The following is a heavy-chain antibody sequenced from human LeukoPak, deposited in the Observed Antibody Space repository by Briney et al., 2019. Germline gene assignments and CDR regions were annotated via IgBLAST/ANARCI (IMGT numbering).Heavy chain of an antibody. CDR2: ITGSSTYI. J-gene: IGHJ6*04. D-gene: IGHD2-2*01. CDR1: GLTFSSYS. V-gene: IGHV3-21*01. Sequence: GGSLRLSCAASGLTFSSYSMNWVRQAPGKGLEWVSSITGSSTYIYYADSVEGRFSISRDNAKNSLYLQMNSLRAEDTAVYYCARDSKLYCSSTSCYMDVWGKGTTVTVSS. CDR3: ARDSKLYCSSTSCYMDV.